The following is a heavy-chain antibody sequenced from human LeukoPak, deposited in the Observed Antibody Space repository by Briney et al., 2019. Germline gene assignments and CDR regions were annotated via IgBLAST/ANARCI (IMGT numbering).Heavy chain of an antibody. D-gene: IGHD2-15*01. Sequence: PSETLSLTCTVSGGSISSYYWSWIRQPPGKGLEWIAYFYTSGSTNFNPSLKSRVTISVDTSKNQFSLKLNSVTAADTAVYYCARYSSGSICYSGRTFDPWGQGTLVTVSS. CDR3: ARYSSGSICYSGRTFDP. V-gene: IGHV4-4*09. J-gene: IGHJ5*02. CDR1: GGSISSYY. CDR2: FYTSGST.